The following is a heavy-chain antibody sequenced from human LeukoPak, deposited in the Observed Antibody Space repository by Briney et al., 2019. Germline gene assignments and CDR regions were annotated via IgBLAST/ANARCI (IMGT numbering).Heavy chain of an antibody. CDR1: GFTYNSYA. V-gene: IGHV3-30*04. CDR3: ARDGYGDYWVDY. J-gene: IGHJ4*02. Sequence: GGSLRLSCAASGFTYNSYAMHWVRQAPGKGLEWVAVISYDGSNKYYADSVKGRFTISRDNSKNTLYLQMNSLRAEDTAVYYCARDGYGDYWVDYWGQGTLVTVSS. D-gene: IGHD4-17*01. CDR2: ISYDGSNK.